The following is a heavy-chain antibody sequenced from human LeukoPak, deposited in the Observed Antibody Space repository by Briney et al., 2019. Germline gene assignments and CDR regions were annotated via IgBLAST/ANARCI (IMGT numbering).Heavy chain of an antibody. CDR2: VNHSGST. CDR1: GGSFSGYY. D-gene: IGHD3-22*01. V-gene: IGHV4-34*01. Sequence: SETLSLTCAVYGGSFSGYYWSWIRQPPGKGLEWIGEVNHSGSTNYNPSLKSRVTISADTSKNQFSLKLSSVTAADTAVYYCARIKGHTYYYDSSGYYRPDAFDIWGQGTMVTVSS. CDR3: ARIKGHTYYYDSSGYYRPDAFDI. J-gene: IGHJ3*02.